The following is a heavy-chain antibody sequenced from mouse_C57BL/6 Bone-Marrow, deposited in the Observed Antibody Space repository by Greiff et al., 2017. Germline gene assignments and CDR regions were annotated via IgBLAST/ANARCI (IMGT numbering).Heavy chain of an antibody. CDR1: GYTFTSYD. CDR2: IYPRDGST. CDR3: ARLEFDGSSGDWYFEV. Sequence: VQLQESGPELVKPGASVKLSCKASGYTFTSYDINWVKQRPGQGLEWIGWIYPRDGSTKYNEKFKGKATLTVDTSSSTAYMELHSLTSEDSAVYFCARLEFDGSSGDWYFEVWGTGATGTVSS. V-gene: IGHV1-85*01. D-gene: IGHD1-1*01. J-gene: IGHJ1*03.